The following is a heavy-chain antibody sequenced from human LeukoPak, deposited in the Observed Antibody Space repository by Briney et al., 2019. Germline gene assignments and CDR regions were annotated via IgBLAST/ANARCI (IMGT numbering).Heavy chain of an antibody. D-gene: IGHD3-10*01. V-gene: IGHV1-18*01. CDR3: ARDAREVLLWFGEFFP. J-gene: IGHJ5*02. Sequence: ASVKVSCKASGYTFTSYGISWVRQAPGQGLEWMGWISGYNGKTNYAQKLQGRVTVTTDTSTSTAYMELRSLRSDDTAVYYCARDAREVLLWFGEFFPWGQGTLVTVSS. CDR1: GYTFTSYG. CDR2: ISGYNGKT.